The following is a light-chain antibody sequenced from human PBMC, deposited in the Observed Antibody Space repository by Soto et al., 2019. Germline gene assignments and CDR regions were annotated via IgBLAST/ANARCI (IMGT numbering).Light chain of an antibody. V-gene: IGKV3-20*01. CDR3: QQYGSSSYT. CDR1: QSVSSSY. Sequence: EIVLTQSPGTLSLSPGERATLSCRASQSVSSSYFAWYQQKPGQAPRLLIYDASSRATGIPDRFSGSGSGTDFTLTLSRLEPEDFAVYYCQQYGSSSYTFGQGTKLEIK. CDR2: DAS. J-gene: IGKJ2*01.